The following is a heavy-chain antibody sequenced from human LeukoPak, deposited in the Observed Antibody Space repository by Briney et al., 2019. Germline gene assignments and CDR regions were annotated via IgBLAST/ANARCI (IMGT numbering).Heavy chain of an antibody. CDR2: TYSNGRT. J-gene: IGHJ4*02. V-gene: IGHV3-53*01. CDR1: GFTVSSNY. Sequence: PGGSLRLSCAASGFTVSSNYMSWVRQAPGKGLEWVSVTYSNGRTYYADSVKGRFTISRDISKNTLYLQMNSLRAEDTAVYYCARDERLLSFLKWGQGTLVTVSS. D-gene: IGHD3-3*01. CDR3: ARDERLLSFLK.